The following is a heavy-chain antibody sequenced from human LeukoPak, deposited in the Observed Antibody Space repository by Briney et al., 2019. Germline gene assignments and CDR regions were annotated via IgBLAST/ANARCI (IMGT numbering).Heavy chain of an antibody. CDR3: ARHWDDILTGYAFDI. J-gene: IGHJ3*02. V-gene: IGHV4-4*07. CDR2: IYSSGST. Sequence: SETLSLTCSVSGGSISGSYWNWIRQPAGKGLEWIGRIYSSGSTNYNPSLKSRVTMSVDTSKNQFSLKLTSVTAADPAVYYCARHWDDILTGYAFDIWGQGTMVTVSS. CDR1: GGSISGSY. D-gene: IGHD3-9*01.